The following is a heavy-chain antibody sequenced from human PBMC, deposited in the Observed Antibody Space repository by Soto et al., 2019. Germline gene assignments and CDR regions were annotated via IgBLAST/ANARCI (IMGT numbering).Heavy chain of an antibody. D-gene: IGHD6-19*01. Sequence: GGSLRLSCAASGFTFSDYYMSWIRQAPGKGLEWVSYISSSGSNIYYADSVKGRFTISRDNAKNSLYLQMNSLRAEDTAVYYCARDRIRISGWYAGYWGQGTLVTVSS. CDR2: ISSSGSNI. CDR1: GFTFSDYY. J-gene: IGHJ4*02. CDR3: ARDRIRISGWYAGY. V-gene: IGHV3-11*01.